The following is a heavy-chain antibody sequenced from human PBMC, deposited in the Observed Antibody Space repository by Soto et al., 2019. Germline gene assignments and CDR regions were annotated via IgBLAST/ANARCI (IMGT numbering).Heavy chain of an antibody. D-gene: IGHD3-16*01. V-gene: IGHV4-4*09. J-gene: IGHJ6*03. CDR2: IYRSGST. CDR1: GDSVRTQY. Sequence: QVQMQESGPGLVKPSETLSLTGTVSGDSVRTQYWSWIRLPPGRGLEWIVYIYRSGSTKYNPSINSRLTLSVDTSKNQLSLKLSSVTAADTAVYYCARTLDYGHMDVWGKGTTVTVSS. CDR3: ARTLDYGHMDV.